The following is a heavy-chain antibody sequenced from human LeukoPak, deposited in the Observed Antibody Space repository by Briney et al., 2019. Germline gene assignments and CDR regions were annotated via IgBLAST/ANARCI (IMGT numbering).Heavy chain of an antibody. CDR1: GFTFSSYA. J-gene: IGHJ5*02. Sequence: GGSLRLSCAASGFTFSSYAMHWVRQAPGKGLEWVAVISYDGSNKYYADSVKGRFTIPRDNSKNTLYLQMNSLRAEDTAVYYCARDRRLGEYWFDPWGQGTLVTVSS. CDR3: ARDRRLGEYWFDP. CDR2: ISYDGSNK. V-gene: IGHV3-30*04. D-gene: IGHD3-16*01.